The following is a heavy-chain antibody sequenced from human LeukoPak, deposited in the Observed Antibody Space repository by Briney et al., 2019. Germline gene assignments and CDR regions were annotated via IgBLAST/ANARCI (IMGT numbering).Heavy chain of an antibody. J-gene: IGHJ4*02. Sequence: GASVKVSCKASGYTFTGYYMHWVRQAPGQGLEWMGWINPNSGGTNYAQKFQGRVTMTRDTSISTAYMELSRLRSDDTAVYYCARVIPSPEYSSGSPHYGYWGQGTLVTVSS. V-gene: IGHV1-2*02. D-gene: IGHD6-19*01. CDR1: GYTFTGYY. CDR3: ARVIPSPEYSSGSPHYGY. CDR2: INPNSGGT.